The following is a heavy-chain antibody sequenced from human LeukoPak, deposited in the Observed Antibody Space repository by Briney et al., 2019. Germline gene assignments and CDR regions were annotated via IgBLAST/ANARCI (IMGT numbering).Heavy chain of an antibody. J-gene: IGHJ6*03. CDR1: GGTFSSYA. Sequence: SVKVSCKGSGGTFSSYAISWVRQAPGQGLEWMGGIIPIFGTANYAQKFQGRVTITTDESTSTAYMELSSLRSEDTAVYYCTGGYQLLSRYYYYYYMDVWGKGTTVTVSS. D-gene: IGHD2-2*01. CDR2: IIPIFGTA. V-gene: IGHV1-69*05. CDR3: TGGYQLLSRYYYYYYMDV.